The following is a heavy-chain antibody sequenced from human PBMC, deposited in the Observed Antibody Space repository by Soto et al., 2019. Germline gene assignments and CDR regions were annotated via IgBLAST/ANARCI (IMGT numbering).Heavy chain of an antibody. CDR2: ISSSSYI. J-gene: IGHJ4*02. CDR3: ARDRGTNLFDY. D-gene: IGHD1-26*01. CDR1: GFTFSSYS. V-gene: IGHV3-21*01. Sequence: GGSLRLSCAASGFTFSSYSMNWVRQAPGKGLEWVSSISSSSYIYYADSVKGRFTISRDNAKNSLYLQMNSLRAEDTAVYYCARDRGTNLFDYWGQGTLVTVSS.